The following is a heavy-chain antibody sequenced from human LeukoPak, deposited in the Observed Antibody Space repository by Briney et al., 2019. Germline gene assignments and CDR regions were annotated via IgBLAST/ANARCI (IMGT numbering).Heavy chain of an antibody. Sequence: GGSLRLSCAASGFTFSSYGMHWVRQAPGKGLEWVAVIWYDGSNKYYADSVKGRFTISRDNSKNTLYLQMNSLRAEDTAVYYCAKPLTAYSSSWYFDYWGQGTLVTVSS. J-gene: IGHJ4*02. CDR1: GFTFSSYG. CDR2: IWYDGSNK. CDR3: AKPLTAYSSSWYFDY. D-gene: IGHD6-13*01. V-gene: IGHV3-30*02.